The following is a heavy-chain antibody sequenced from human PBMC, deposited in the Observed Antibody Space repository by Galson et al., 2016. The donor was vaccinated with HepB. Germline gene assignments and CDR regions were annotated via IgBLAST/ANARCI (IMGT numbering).Heavy chain of an antibody. J-gene: IGHJ5*02. CDR3: AREGVDQWPSLSGSKWLGH. D-gene: IGHD6-19*01. CDR1: GYTFSNFG. CDR2: ISAYNNNT. V-gene: IGHV1-18*01. Sequence: SVKVSCKASGYTFSNFGITWVRQAPGQGLEYLGWISAYNNNTNHAQSFQVRVTLTTDTSTATGYMELRSLRSDDTAVYYCAREGVDQWPSLSGSKWLGHWGQGTLVTVSS.